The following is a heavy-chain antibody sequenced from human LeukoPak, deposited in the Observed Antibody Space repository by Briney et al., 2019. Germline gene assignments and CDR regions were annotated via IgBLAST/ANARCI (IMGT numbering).Heavy chain of an antibody. CDR1: GFSLSTSGVG. CDR3: ARIVRSSSWYASWFDY. Sequence: SGPTLVKPTQTLTLTCTFSGFSLSTSGVGVGWIRQPPGKALEWLALIYWDDDKRYSPSLKSRLTITKDTSKNQVVLTMTNMDPVDTATYYCARIVRSSSWYASWFDYWGQGTLVTVPS. CDR2: IYWDDDK. V-gene: IGHV2-5*02. J-gene: IGHJ4*02. D-gene: IGHD6-13*01.